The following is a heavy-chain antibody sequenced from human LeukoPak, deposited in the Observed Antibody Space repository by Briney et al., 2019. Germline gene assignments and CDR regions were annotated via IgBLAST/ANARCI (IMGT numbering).Heavy chain of an antibody. Sequence: ASVKVSCKVSGYTLTELSMHWVRQAPGKGLEWMGGFDPEDGETIYAQKFQGRVTMTRDTSISTAYMELSRLRSDDTAVYYCARDREDGFDYWGQGTLVTVSS. CDR1: GYTLTELS. D-gene: IGHD3-10*01. CDR2: FDPEDGET. CDR3: ARDREDGFDY. J-gene: IGHJ4*02. V-gene: IGHV1-24*01.